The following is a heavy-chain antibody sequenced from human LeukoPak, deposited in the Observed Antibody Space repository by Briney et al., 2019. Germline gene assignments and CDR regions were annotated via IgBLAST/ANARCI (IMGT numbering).Heavy chain of an antibody. Sequence: SETLSLTCAVSGGSISSGGYSWSWIRQPPGKGLEWIGYIYHSGSTYYNPSLKSRVTISVDRSKNQFSLKLSSVTAADTAVYYCARGTYYYDSSGYYFDDWGQGTLVTVSS. D-gene: IGHD3-22*01. CDR1: GGSISSGGYS. CDR3: ARGTYYYDSSGYYFDD. V-gene: IGHV4-30-2*01. J-gene: IGHJ4*02. CDR2: IYHSGST.